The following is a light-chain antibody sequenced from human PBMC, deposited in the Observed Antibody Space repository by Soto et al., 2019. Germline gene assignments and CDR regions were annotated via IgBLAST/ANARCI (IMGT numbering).Light chain of an antibody. CDR3: QQYNTYPLT. V-gene: IGKV1-5*03. J-gene: IGKJ4*01. CDR1: QSISTW. CDR2: KAS. Sequence: DIQMTQSPSTLSASVGDRVTITCRASQSISTWLAWYQQKPGKALKLLIYKASSLEGGVPSRFSGSGSGTEFNITLSSLQPDDFATYYCQQYNTYPLTFGGGTTVEIK.